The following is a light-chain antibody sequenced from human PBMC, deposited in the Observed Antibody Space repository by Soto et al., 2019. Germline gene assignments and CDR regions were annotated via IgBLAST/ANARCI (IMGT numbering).Light chain of an antibody. Sequence: SVLTQSPGTLSLSPGERATLSCRASQSVRSSFLAWYQLKPGQAPRLLIYGASSRATGIPDRFSGSGSGTDFTLTISRLEPEDFAVYYCQQYDSSPWTFGQGTKVDI. CDR1: QSVRSSF. CDR3: QQYDSSPWT. V-gene: IGKV3-20*01. J-gene: IGKJ1*01. CDR2: GAS.